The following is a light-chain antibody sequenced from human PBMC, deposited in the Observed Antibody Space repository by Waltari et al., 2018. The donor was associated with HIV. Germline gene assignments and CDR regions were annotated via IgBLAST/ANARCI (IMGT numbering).Light chain of an antibody. J-gene: IGKJ4*01. Sequence: DIVMTQSPDSLSVSLGERATINCRSSQSIFYTSPNQNYLAWYQLKPGQTPKLIIYWASTRESGVPDRFTGSGSGTDFTLTITRLQAEDVAVYYCQQYYATPLTFGGGTKVEIK. CDR3: QQYYATPLT. CDR1: QSIFYTSPNQNY. V-gene: IGKV4-1*01. CDR2: WAS.